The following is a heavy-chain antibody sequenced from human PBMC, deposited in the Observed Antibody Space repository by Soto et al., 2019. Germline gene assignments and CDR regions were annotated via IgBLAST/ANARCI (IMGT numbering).Heavy chain of an antibody. Sequence: PGGSLRLSCAASGFTFSSYEMNWVRQAPGKGLEWVSYISSSDSTIYYADSVKGRFTISRDNAKNSLYLQMNSLRAEDTAVYYCARGWSAGRNWFDPWGQGTLVTVSS. CDR1: GFTFSSYE. V-gene: IGHV3-48*03. CDR2: ISSSDSTI. J-gene: IGHJ5*02. CDR3: ARGWSAGRNWFDP. D-gene: IGHD6-13*01.